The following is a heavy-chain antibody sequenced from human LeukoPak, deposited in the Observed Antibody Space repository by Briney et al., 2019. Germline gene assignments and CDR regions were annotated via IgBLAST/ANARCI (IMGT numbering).Heavy chain of an antibody. CDR1: GITLSNYG. Sequence: GGSLRLSCAVSGITLSNYGMSWVCQAPGKGLEWVAGISGSGGSTNYADSVKGRFTISRDNPKNTLFLQMNSLRAEDTAVYFCAKRGVVIRVILVGFHKEAYYFDSWGQGALVTVSS. D-gene: IGHD3-22*01. J-gene: IGHJ4*02. CDR2: ISGSGGST. V-gene: IGHV3-23*01. CDR3: AKRGVVIRVILVGFHKEAYYFDS.